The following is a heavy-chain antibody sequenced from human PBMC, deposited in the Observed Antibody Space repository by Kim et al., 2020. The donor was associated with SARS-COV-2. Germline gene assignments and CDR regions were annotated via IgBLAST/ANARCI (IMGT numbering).Heavy chain of an antibody. D-gene: IGHD5-18*01. V-gene: IGHV3-49*02. CDR3: TRLLGILRVYY. CDR2: T. Sequence: TEYAASVKGGFTISRDDSKSIAYLQMNSLKTEDTAVYYCTRLLGILRVYYCGQGTLVTVSS. J-gene: IGHJ4*01.